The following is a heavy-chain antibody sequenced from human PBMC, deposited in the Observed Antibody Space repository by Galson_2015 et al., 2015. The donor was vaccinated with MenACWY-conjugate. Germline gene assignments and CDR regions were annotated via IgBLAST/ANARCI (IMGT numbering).Heavy chain of an antibody. Sequence: SVKVSCKAFGDTFASHAIVWVRQAPGQGLEWLGGTIPIFRATYYGQRLQGRITITADTPARTADMQMTSLKSEDTAVYYCARLRDPGTQIGEFEFWGQGTVITVSS. J-gene: IGHJ3*01. CDR2: TIPIFRAT. D-gene: IGHD1-26*01. CDR1: GDTFASHA. CDR3: ARLRDPGTQIGEFEF. V-gene: IGHV1-69*06.